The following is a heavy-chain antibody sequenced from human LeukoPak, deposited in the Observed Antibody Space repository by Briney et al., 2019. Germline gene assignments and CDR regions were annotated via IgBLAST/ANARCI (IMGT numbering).Heavy chain of an antibody. V-gene: IGHV3-66*01. Sequence: GGSLRLSCAASRFTVSSNYMTWLRQAAGKRLEWVSVIYSGGTTYYADSVKGRFTISRDNSKNTLYLQMNSLRAEDTAVYYCATIDYWGQGTLVTVSS. CDR1: RFTVSSNY. CDR3: ATIDY. CDR2: IYSGGTT. J-gene: IGHJ4*02.